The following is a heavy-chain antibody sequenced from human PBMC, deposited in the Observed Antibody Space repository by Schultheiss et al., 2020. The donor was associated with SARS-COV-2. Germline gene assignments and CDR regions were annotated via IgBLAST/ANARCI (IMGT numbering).Heavy chain of an antibody. Sequence: SETLSLTCTVSGGSISSYYWSWIRQPPGKGLEWIGYIYYSGSTNYNPSLKSRVTISVDTSKNQFSLKLSSVTAADTAVYYCARGSITMVQGVIPFDYWGQGTLVTVS. CDR3: ARGSITMVQGVIPFDY. D-gene: IGHD3-10*01. CDR2: IYYSGST. V-gene: IGHV4-59*12. CDR1: GGSISSYY. J-gene: IGHJ4*02.